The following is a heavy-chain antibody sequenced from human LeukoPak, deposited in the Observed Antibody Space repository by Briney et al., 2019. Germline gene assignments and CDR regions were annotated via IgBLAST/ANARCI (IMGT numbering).Heavy chain of an antibody. V-gene: IGHV1-2*02. CDR3: ARGDCSVNGCHGGNWFDP. CDR1: GYTFTGYY. D-gene: IGHD2-15*01. J-gene: IGHJ5*02. CDR2: ISPNSGGT. Sequence: ASVKVSCKASGYTFTGYYIHWVRQAPGQGLEWMGWISPNSGGTKYAQSFQGRVTMTRDTSSSTAHMELSRLRSGDTAVYYCARGDCSVNGCHGGNWFDPWGQGTLVTVSS.